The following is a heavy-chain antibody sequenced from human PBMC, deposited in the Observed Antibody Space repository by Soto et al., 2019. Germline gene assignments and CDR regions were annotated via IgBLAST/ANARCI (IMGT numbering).Heavy chain of an antibody. J-gene: IGHJ5*02. CDR3: ARVRILEAGPENWLDT. CDR1: GASMTTGSYY. CDR2: IYHTGSA. D-gene: IGHD6-19*01. Sequence: ASETLSLTCTVSGASMTTGSYYWSGIRQLPGKGLEWIGYIYHTGSAYHNPSLRSRLSMSVEPSENQFSLKLRSVTAADTAVYYCARVRILEAGPENWLDTWGPGTLVTVSS. V-gene: IGHV4-31*03.